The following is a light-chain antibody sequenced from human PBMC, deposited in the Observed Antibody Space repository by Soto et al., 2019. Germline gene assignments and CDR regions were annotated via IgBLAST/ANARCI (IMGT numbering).Light chain of an antibody. V-gene: IGKV3-15*01. J-gene: IGKJ4*01. CDR1: QSVSSN. Sequence: EIVMTQSPATLSVSPGERATLSCRASQSVSSNLAWYQQKPGQAPRILIYGASTRATGIPARGSGSGSGTEFTVTISSLQSEDFAVYYCQQHGTSFTFGGGTKLESK. CDR3: QQHGTSFT. CDR2: GAS.